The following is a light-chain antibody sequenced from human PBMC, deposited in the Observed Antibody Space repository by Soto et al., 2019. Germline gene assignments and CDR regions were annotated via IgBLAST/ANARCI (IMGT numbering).Light chain of an antibody. V-gene: IGLV1-40*01. CDR1: SSNIGAGYD. J-gene: IGLJ1*01. CDR2: GNC. Sequence: QSVLTQPPSVSGAPGQRVTISCTGSSSNIGAGYDVHWYQQLPGTAPKLLIYGNCNRPSGVPDRFSGSKSGTSASLAITGLQAEDEADYYCQSYDSSLSHYVFGSGTKVTVL. CDR3: QSYDSSLSHYV.